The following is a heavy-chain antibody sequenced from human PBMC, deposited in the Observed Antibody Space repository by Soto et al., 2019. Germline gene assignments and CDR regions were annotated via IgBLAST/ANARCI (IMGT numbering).Heavy chain of an antibody. CDR1: GYSFTSYW. J-gene: IGHJ6*02. Sequence: GESLKISCKGSGYSFTSYWIGWVRQMPGKGLEWMGIIYPGDSDTRYSPSFQGQVTISADKSISTAYLQWSSLKASDTAMYYCARVVEPAANSSYGMAVWCQRTTVTVSS. CDR3: ARVVEPAANSSYGMAV. D-gene: IGHD2-2*01. CDR2: IYPGDSDT. V-gene: IGHV5-51*01.